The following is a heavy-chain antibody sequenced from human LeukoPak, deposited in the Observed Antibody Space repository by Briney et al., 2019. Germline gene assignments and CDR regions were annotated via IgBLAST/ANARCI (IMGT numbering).Heavy chain of an antibody. V-gene: IGHV3-23*01. CDR2: ISNNGGST. CDR1: GFTFSNYA. D-gene: IGHD5-18*01. CDR3: VKALDTAMVAFDY. Sequence: PGGSLRLSCAASGFTFSNYAMNWVRQAPGKGLEWVSFISNNGGSTYYTDSVQGRFTISRDNSKNTLYLQMSSLRAEDTAVYYCVKALDTAMVAFDYWGQGTLVTVSS. J-gene: IGHJ4*02.